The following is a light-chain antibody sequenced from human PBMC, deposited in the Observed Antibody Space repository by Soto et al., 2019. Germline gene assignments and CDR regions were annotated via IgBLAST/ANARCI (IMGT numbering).Light chain of an antibody. CDR2: DTD. V-gene: IGLV7-46*01. CDR3: LLSYTGRLYV. Sequence: QAVVTQEPSLTVSPGGTVTLTCGSSTGPVTNGHFPYWFQQKPGQAPRPLIYDTDNKHSWTPARFSASLLGDKDALTLSGALPEDEADYYCLLSYTGRLYVFGPGTKLTVL. J-gene: IGLJ1*01. CDR1: TGPVTNGHF.